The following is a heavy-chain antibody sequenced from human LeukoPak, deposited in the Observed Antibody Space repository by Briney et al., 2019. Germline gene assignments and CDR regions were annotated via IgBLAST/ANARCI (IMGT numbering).Heavy chain of an antibody. CDR2: ISSSGSTI. CDR1: GFTFSSYE. V-gene: IGHV3-48*03. D-gene: IGHD4-17*01. CDR3: ARDSPYGQLDY. J-gene: IGHJ4*02. Sequence: PGGSLRLSCAASGFTFSSYEMCGVRQAPGERGVWGSYISSSGSTIYYADSVKGRFTISRDNAKKSLYLQVNSLRAEDTSVYYCARDSPYGQLDYWGQGTLVTVSS.